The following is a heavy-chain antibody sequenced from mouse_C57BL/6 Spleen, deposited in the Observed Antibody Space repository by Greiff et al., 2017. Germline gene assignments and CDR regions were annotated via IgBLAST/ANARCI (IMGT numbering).Heavy chain of an antibody. D-gene: IGHD3-1*01. V-gene: IGHV5-4*03. CDR3: ARGRDAVFAY. J-gene: IGHJ3*01. CDR2: ISDGGSYT. Sequence: EVKLMESGGGLVKPGGSLKLSCAASGFTFSSYAMSWVRQTPEKRLEWVATISDGGSYTYYPDNVKGRFTISRDNAKNNLYLQMSHLKSEDTAMXYCARGRDAVFAYWGQGTLVTVSA. CDR1: GFTFSSYA.